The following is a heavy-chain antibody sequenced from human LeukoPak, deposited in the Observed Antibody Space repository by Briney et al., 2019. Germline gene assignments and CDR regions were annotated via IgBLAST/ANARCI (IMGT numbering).Heavy chain of an antibody. CDR3: ARGRGRVALSKYCSSTSCPPRGNWFDP. CDR2: INHSGST. Sequence: SETLSLTCAVYGGSFSGYYWSWIRQPPGKGLEWIGEINHSGSTNYNPSLKSRVTISVDTSKNQFSLKLSSVTAADTAVYYCARGRGRVALSKYCSSTSCPPRGNWFDPWGQGTLVTVSS. D-gene: IGHD2-2*01. CDR1: GGSFSGYY. V-gene: IGHV4-34*01. J-gene: IGHJ5*02.